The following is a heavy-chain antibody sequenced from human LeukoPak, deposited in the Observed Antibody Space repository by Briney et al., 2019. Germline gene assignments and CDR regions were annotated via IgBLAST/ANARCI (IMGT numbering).Heavy chain of an antibody. V-gene: IGHV4-34*01. CDR2: INHDGST. CDR3: ARVRGDIWNSYHYYLDY. D-gene: IGHD3-3*01. J-gene: IGHJ4*02. CDR1: NGSFSGYY. Sequence: SETLSLTCAVYNGSFSGYYWTWIRQGAGKGLDWIGEINHDGSTNYNTSLKGRVTISIDTSKTQFSMRLNSVTAADTAVYYCARVRGDIWNSYHYYLDYWGRGALVTVSS.